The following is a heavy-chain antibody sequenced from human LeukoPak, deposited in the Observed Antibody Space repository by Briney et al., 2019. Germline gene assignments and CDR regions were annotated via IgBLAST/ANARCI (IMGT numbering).Heavy chain of an antibody. CDR3: AREGYSYGYPDY. Sequence: ASVKVSCKASGYTFTSYYMHWVRQAPGQGLEWMGIINPSGGSTSYAQKFQGRVTMTGDTSTSTVYMELSSLRSEDTAVYYCAREGYSYGYPDYWGQGTLVTVSS. CDR2: INPSGGST. CDR1: GYTFTSYY. D-gene: IGHD5-18*01. V-gene: IGHV1-46*01. J-gene: IGHJ4*02.